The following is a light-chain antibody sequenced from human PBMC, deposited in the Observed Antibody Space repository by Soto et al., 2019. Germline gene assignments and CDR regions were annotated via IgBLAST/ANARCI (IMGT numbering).Light chain of an antibody. CDR2: RNN. Sequence: QAVVTQPPSASGTPGQRVTISCSGSSSNIGSNYVYWYQQLPGTAPKLLIYRNNQRPSGVPDRFSGSKSGTSASLAISGLRSEDEDDYYCAAWDDSLSGRYVFGTGTKLTVL. CDR3: AAWDDSLSGRYV. J-gene: IGLJ1*01. CDR1: SSNIGSNY. V-gene: IGLV1-47*01.